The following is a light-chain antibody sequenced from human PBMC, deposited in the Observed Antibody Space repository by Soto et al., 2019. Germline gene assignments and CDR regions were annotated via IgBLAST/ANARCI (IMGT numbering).Light chain of an antibody. CDR3: QQYGSSYPWT. J-gene: IGKJ1*01. CDR1: QSVSSNY. V-gene: IGKV3-20*01. Sequence: EIVLTQSPVTLSLSPGERATLSCRASQSVSSNYLAWYQQKPGQAPRLLIYGASSRATGIPDRCSGSGAGTDFTLTIRRREPEDFAVYYCQQYGSSYPWTVGQGTKVDI. CDR2: GAS.